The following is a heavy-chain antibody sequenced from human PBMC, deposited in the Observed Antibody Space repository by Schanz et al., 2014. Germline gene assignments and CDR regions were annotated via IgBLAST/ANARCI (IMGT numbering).Heavy chain of an antibody. D-gene: IGHD3-10*02. Sequence: EEQLVESGGGLVQPGGSLRLSCAASGFAFSSFAMTWVRQAPGRGLEWVSVIGVDGTTTYYADSVKGRFTISRDNSKNSLYLQMNSLRPEDTAIYYCAKNQYDDVDLSSFYFDFWGQGTLVTVSS. V-gene: IGHV3-23*04. J-gene: IGHJ4*02. CDR3: AKNQYDDVDLSSFYFDF. CDR1: GFAFSSFA. CDR2: IGVDGTTT.